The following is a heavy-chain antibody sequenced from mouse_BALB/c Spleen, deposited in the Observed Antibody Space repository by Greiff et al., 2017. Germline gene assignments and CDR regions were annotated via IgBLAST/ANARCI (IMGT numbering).Heavy chain of an antibody. Sequence: DVQLVESGGGLVQPGGSRKLSCAASGFTFSSFGMHWVRQSPEKGLEWVAYISSGSSTIYYADTVKGRFTISRDNPKNTLFLQMTSLRSEDTAMYYCAREAYGYLDYWGQGTTLTVAS. CDR1: GFTFSSFG. CDR3: AREAYGYLDY. CDR2: ISSGSSTI. V-gene: IGHV5-17*02. J-gene: IGHJ2*01. D-gene: IGHD1-1*01.